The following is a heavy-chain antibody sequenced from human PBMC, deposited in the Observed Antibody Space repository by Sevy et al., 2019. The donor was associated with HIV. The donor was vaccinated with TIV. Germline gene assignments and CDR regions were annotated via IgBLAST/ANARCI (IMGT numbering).Heavy chain of an antibody. V-gene: IGHV3-11*01. J-gene: IGHJ2*01. D-gene: IGHD3-10*01. CDR3: AREGDLRYFDF. CDR2: ISDGGTTI. Sequence: GGSLRLSCAASGFTCKDYYMNWIRQAPGKGLEWVSYISDGGTTIYYADSVKGRFTISRDNAKNSMYLQMNSLRAEDTAVYYCAREGDLRYFDFWGRGTLVTVSS. CDR1: GFTCKDYY.